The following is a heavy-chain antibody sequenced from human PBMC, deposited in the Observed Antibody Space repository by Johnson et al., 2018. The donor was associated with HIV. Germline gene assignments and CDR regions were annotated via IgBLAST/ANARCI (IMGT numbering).Heavy chain of an antibody. Sequence: QVQLVESGGGVVQPGRSLRLSCAASGFTFSRYAMYWVRQAPGKGLEWVAVISHDGSDKNYADSVKGRFTISRDNSKNTLYLQMNSLRAEDTAVYYCATSYATGAFDIWGQGTMVTVSS. J-gene: IGHJ3*02. CDR1: GFTFSRYA. D-gene: IGHD3-16*01. V-gene: IGHV3-30*04. CDR2: ISHDGSDK. CDR3: ATSYATGAFDI.